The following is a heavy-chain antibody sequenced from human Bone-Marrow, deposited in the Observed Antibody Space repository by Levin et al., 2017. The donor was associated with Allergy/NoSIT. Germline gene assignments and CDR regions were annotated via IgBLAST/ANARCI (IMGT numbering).Heavy chain of an antibody. Sequence: LSLTCAASGFTFRNAWMSWVRQAPGKGLEWVGRIKSKTDGGTTDYAAPVKGRFTISRDDSKNTLYLQMNSLKTEDTAVYYCTTEDSSSWPKNPDYEWYFDLWGRGTLVTVSS. J-gene: IGHJ2*01. CDR2: IKSKTDGGTT. CDR1: GFTFRNAW. V-gene: IGHV3-15*01. CDR3: TTEDSSSWPKNPDYEWYFDL. D-gene: IGHD6-13*01.